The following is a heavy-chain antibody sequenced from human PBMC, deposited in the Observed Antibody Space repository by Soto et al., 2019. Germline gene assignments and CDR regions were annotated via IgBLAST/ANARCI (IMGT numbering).Heavy chain of an antibody. Sequence: QVQLVESGGGVVQPGRSLRLSCAASGFTFSSYAMHWVRQAPGKGLEWVAVISYDGSNKYYADSVKGRFTISRDNSKNTLYLQMNSLRAEDTAVYYCARGRVGATRVPYYFDYWGQGTLVTVSS. CDR2: ISYDGSNK. CDR1: GFTFSSYA. D-gene: IGHD1-26*01. J-gene: IGHJ4*02. CDR3: ARGRVGATRVPYYFDY. V-gene: IGHV3-30-3*01.